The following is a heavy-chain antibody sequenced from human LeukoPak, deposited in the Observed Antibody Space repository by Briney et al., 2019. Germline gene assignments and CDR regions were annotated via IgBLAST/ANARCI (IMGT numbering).Heavy chain of an antibody. Sequence: GASVKVSCKASGYTFTSYDINWVRQATGQGLEWMGWINPNSGGTNYAQKFQGRVTMTRDTSISTAYMELSRLRSDDTAVFYCARNTYYYDSSAGTFDFWGQGTLVTVSS. CDR1: GYTFTSYD. CDR2: INPNSGGT. CDR3: ARNTYYYDSSAGTFDF. D-gene: IGHD3-22*01. J-gene: IGHJ4*02. V-gene: IGHV1-2*02.